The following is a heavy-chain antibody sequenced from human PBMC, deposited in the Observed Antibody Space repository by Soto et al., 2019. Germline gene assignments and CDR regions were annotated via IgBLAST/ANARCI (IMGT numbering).Heavy chain of an antibody. V-gene: IGHV4-34*01. D-gene: IGHD3-10*01. CDR2: INHSGST. CDR3: ARGRSYYGSGSYFPYYYGMDV. CDR1: GGSFSGYY. J-gene: IGHJ6*02. Sequence: SETLSLTCAVYGGSFSGYYWSWIRQPPGRGLEWIGEINHSGSTNYNPSLKSRVTISVDTSKNQFSLKLSSVTAADTAVYYCARGRSYYGSGSYFPYYYGMDVWGQGTTVTVSS.